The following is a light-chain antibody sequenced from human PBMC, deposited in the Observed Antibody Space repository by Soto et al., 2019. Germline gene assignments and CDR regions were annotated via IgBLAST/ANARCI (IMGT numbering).Light chain of an antibody. V-gene: IGLV2-14*03. J-gene: IGLJ1*01. CDR1: SSDVGDYAS. CDR3: GSYTASSTQV. Sequence: QSALTQPASVSGSPGQSITISCTGTSSDVGDYASVSWYQQHPGKAPKLMIYDVSDRPSGVSDRFSGSESGNTASLTISGLQAEDEADYYCGSYTASSTQVFGTGTKLTVL. CDR2: DVS.